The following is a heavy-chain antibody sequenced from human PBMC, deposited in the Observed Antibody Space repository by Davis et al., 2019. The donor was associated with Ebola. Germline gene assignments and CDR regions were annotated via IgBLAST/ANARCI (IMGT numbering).Heavy chain of an antibody. CDR1: GFTFSSYG. J-gene: IGHJ3*02. D-gene: IGHD3-22*01. Sequence: GESLKISCAASGFTFSSYGMHWVRQAPGKGLEWVAVIWYDGSNKYYADSVKGRFTISRDNSKNTLYLQMNSLRAEDTAVYYCAKSPSDSSGPGDIWGQGTMVIVSS. V-gene: IGHV3-30*02. CDR3: AKSPSDSSGPGDI. CDR2: IWYDGSNK.